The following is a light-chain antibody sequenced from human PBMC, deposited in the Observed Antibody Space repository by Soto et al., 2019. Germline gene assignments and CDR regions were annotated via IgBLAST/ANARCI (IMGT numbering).Light chain of an antibody. J-gene: IGLJ2*01. CDR1: SSDVGGYNY. V-gene: IGLV2-8*02. CDR2: DVT. Sequence: QSALTQPPSASRSPGQSVTISCTGTSSDVGGYNYVSWYQQYPGKAPKLMIYDVTKRPSGVSDRFSGSKSGNTASLTVSGLQVEDEADYYCSSYAGSNNFVVFGGGTKLTVL. CDR3: SSYAGSNNFVV.